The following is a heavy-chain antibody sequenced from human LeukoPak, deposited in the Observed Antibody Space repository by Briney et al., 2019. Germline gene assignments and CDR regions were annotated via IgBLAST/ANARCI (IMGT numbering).Heavy chain of an antibody. V-gene: IGHV1-8*01. CDR2: MNPNSGNT. CDR1: GYTFTSYD. J-gene: IGHJ4*02. D-gene: IGHD5-18*01. Sequence: EASVKVSCKASGYTFTSYDINWVRQATGQGLEWMGWMNPNSGNTGYAQKFQGRVTMTRNTSISTAYMELSSLRPEDTAVYYCARLVTGTAMFNGRPVDYWGQGTLVTVSS. CDR3: ARLVTGTAMFNGRPVDY.